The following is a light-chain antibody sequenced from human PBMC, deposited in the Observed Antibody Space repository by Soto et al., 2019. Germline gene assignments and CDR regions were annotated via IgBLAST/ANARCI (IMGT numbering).Light chain of an antibody. V-gene: IGKV3-20*01. CDR1: QSVNLN. CDR2: GAS. Sequence: EIMMTQSPGTLSVSPGEGATLSCTASQSVNLNLAWYQQKPGQPPRLLLYGASRRATGIPDRFSGSGSGTDFTLTISRLEPEDFAVYYCQQYGSSPRTFGQGTKVDIK. J-gene: IGKJ1*01. CDR3: QQYGSSPRT.